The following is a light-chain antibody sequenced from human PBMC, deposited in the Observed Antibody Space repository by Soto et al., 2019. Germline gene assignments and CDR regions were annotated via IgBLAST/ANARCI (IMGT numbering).Light chain of an antibody. CDR3: QQYGSSPRIT. Sequence: EIVFNQSPCTLSLTHGQRATLSCRASQRLSASDIAWYQQKPGQAPKFLIYGVSSRATGIPDRFSGSGSGTDFTLTISRLEPEDFAVCHCQQYGSSPRITFGQGRLLKIK. CDR1: QRLSASD. V-gene: IGKV3-20*01. J-gene: IGKJ5*01. CDR2: GVS.